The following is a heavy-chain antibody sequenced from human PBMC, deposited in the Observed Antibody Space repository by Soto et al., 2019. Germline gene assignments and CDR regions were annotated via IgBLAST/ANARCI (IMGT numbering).Heavy chain of an antibody. D-gene: IGHD3-22*01. V-gene: IGHV3-11*06. CDR2: ISSSSSYT. Sequence: NPGGSLRLSCAASGFTFSDYYMSWIRQAPGKGLEWVSYISSSSSYTNYADSVKGRFTISRDNAKNSLYLQMNSLRAEDTAVYYCARASPNIDYYDSSGYQSYFDYWGQGTLVTVSS. CDR1: GFTFSDYY. J-gene: IGHJ4*02. CDR3: ARASPNIDYYDSSGYQSYFDY.